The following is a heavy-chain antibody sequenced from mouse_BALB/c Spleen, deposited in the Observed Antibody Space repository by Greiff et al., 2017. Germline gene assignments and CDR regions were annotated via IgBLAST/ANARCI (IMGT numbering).Heavy chain of an antibody. D-gene: IGHD1-1*01. Sequence: DVMLVESGGGLVQPGGSRKLSCAASGFTFSSFGMHWVRQAPEKGLEWVAYISSGSSTIYYADTVKGRFTIARDNPKNTLFLQMTSLRSEDTAMYYCARDTTVVATKAMDYWGQGTSVTVSS. CDR3: ARDTTVVATKAMDY. CDR2: ISSGSSTI. CDR1: GFTFSSFG. J-gene: IGHJ4*01. V-gene: IGHV5-17*02.